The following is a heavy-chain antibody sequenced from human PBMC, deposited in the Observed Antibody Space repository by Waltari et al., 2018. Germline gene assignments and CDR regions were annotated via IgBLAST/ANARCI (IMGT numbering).Heavy chain of an antibody. CDR3: EGVRVGGYCSGGSCYH. V-gene: IGHV4-34*01. CDR2: INHSGST. D-gene: IGHD2-15*01. Sequence: QVQLQQWGAGLLKPSETLSLTCAVYGGSFSGYSWSWIRQPPGKGLEWIGEINHSGSTNYNPSLKSRVTISVDTSKNQFSLKLSSVTAADTAVYYCEGVRVGGYCSGGSCYHWGQGTLVTVSS. J-gene: IGHJ5*02. CDR1: GGSFSGYS.